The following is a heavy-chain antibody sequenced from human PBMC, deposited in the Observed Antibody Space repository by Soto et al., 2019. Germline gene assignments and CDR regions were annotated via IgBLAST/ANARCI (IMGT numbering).Heavy chain of an antibody. Sequence: SETLSLTCTVSGGSISSSSYYWGWIRQPPGKGLEWIGSIYYSGSTYYNPSLKSRVTISVDTSKNQFSLKLSSVTAADTAVYYCAKNIVVPYYFDYWGQGTLVTVSS. CDR3: AKNIVVPYYFDY. CDR2: IYYSGST. CDR1: GGSISSSSYY. V-gene: IGHV4-39*01. D-gene: IGHD2-15*01. J-gene: IGHJ4*02.